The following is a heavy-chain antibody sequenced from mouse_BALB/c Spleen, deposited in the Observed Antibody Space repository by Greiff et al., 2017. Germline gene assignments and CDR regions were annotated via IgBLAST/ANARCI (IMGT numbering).Heavy chain of an antibody. CDR1: GFTFSDYG. Sequence: EVKLQESGGGLVQPGGSRKLSCAASGFTFSDYGMAWVRQAPGKGPEWVAFISNLAYSIYYADTVTGRFTISRENAKNTLYLEMSSLRSEDTAMYYCARSYYYGSSYWYFDVWGAGTTVTVSS. V-gene: IGHV5-15*02. CDR2: ISNLAYSI. J-gene: IGHJ1*01. CDR3: ARSYYYGSSYWYFDV. D-gene: IGHD1-1*01.